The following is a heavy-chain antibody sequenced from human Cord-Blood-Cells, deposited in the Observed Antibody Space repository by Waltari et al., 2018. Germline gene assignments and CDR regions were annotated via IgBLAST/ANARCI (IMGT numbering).Heavy chain of an antibody. CDR2: ISYDESNK. CDR3: AKGDPYYDYIWGSYRISDY. D-gene: IGHD3-16*02. CDR1: GFTFSSYG. V-gene: IGHV3-30*18. J-gene: IGHJ4*02. Sequence: QVQLVESGGGVVQPGRSLRLSCAASGFTFSSYGMHWLRESPGMGVEWVAVISYDESNKYDADSVKGRFTISRDNSKNTLYLQMNSLRAEDTAVYYCAKGDPYYDYIWGSYRISDYWGQGTLVTVSS.